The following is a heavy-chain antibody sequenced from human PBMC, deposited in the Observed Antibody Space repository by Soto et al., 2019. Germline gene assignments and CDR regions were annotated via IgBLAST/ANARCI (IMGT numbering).Heavy chain of an antibody. V-gene: IGHV4-59*01. CDR3: ARYRREAVAGYTLDN. D-gene: IGHD6-13*01. CDR2: VYNSGST. J-gene: IGHJ4*02. Sequence: PETLSLTCTVSGGSISSNYWTWIRQPPGKGLEWIGYVYNSGSTNYNPSLKSRVTISEDTSKSQFSLKVNSMTAADTAVYYCARYRREAVAGYTLDNWGQGLFVTVS. CDR1: GGSISSNY.